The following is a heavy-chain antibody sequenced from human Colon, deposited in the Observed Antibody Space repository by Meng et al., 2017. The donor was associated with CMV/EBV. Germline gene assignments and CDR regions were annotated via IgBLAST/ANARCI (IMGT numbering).Heavy chain of an antibody. Sequence: SETLSLTCAVYGGSFSGYYWSWIRQPPGKGLEWIGEINHSGSTNYNSSLKSRVTISVDTSKNQFSLKLSSVTAADTAVYYCARGRRAAAPRTYFDYWGQGTLVTVSS. CDR3: ARGRRAAAPRTYFDY. J-gene: IGHJ4*02. V-gene: IGHV4-34*01. CDR2: INHSGST. D-gene: IGHD6-13*01. CDR1: GGSFSGYY.